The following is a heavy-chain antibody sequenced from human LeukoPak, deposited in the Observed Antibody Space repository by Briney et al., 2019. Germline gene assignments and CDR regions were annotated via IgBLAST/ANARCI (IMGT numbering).Heavy chain of an antibody. D-gene: IGHD6-19*01. CDR2: IYYSGST. Sequence: PSETLSLTCTVSGGSISTYYWSWIRQPPGKGLEWIGSIYYSGSTYYNPSLKSRVTISVDTSKNQFSLKLSSVTAADTAVYYCARNEGIAVAAMFDYWGQGTLVTVSS. V-gene: IGHV4-39*07. J-gene: IGHJ4*02. CDR3: ARNEGIAVAAMFDY. CDR1: GGSISTYY.